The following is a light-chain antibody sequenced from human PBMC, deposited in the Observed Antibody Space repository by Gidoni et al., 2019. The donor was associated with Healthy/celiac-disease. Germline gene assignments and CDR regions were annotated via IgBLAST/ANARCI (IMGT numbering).Light chain of an antibody. CDR3: QQYDNLPRT. V-gene: IGKV1-33*01. CDR1: QDISNY. Sequence: DIQMTQSPSSLSASVGDRVTLTCQASQDISNYLNWYQQKPGKAPKLLIYDASNLETGAPARVSGSGSGTDFTFTISSLQPEDIATYDCQQYDNLPRTFGPGTKVDIK. J-gene: IGKJ3*01. CDR2: DAS.